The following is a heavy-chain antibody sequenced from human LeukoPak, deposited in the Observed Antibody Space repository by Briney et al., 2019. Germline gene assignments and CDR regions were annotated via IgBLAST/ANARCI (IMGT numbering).Heavy chain of an antibody. CDR1: EFSFSTNW. J-gene: IGHJ4*02. CDR3: ANVPRSTVSY. Sequence: PGGSLRLSCAASEFSFSTNWMHWVRQTPGKGLEWVVELNEDGSVKYYVDSVKGRFTISRDNAKSLLFLQMYNLRTEDTGVYFCANVPRSTVSYWGRGTLVTVSS. CDR2: LNEDGSVK. V-gene: IGHV3-7*01. D-gene: IGHD2-2*01.